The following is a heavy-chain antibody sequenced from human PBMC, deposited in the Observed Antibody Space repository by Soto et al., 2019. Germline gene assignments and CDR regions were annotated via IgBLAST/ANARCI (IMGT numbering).Heavy chain of an antibody. Sequence: GGSLRLSCAASGFIFSAFGIPWVRQAPGKGLEWVAFLSHDGSNKYYADSVRGRFSISRDNSKNTVSLQMNSLRADDTAVYYCARDRDGGTYTYFDNWGQGTRVTVSS. V-gene: IGHV3-30*03. J-gene: IGHJ4*02. CDR3: ARDRDGGTYTYFDN. D-gene: IGHD1-26*01. CDR2: LSHDGSNK. CDR1: GFIFSAFG.